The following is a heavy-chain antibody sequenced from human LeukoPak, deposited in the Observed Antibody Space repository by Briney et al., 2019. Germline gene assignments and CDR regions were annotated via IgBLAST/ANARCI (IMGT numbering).Heavy chain of an antibody. J-gene: IGHJ4*02. D-gene: IGHD3-10*01. Sequence: PSETLSLTCAVYGGSFSGYYWSWIRQPPGKGLEWIGEINHSGSTNYNPSLKSRVTISVDTSKNQFSLKLSSVTAADTAVYYCARGPYYYGSGSRYYYFDYWGQGTLVTVSS. CDR1: GGSFSGYY. V-gene: IGHV4-34*01. CDR2: INHSGST. CDR3: ARGPYYYGSGSRYYYFDY.